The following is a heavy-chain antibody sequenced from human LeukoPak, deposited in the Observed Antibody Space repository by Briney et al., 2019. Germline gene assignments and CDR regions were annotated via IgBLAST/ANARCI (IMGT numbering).Heavy chain of an antibody. CDR2: IYYSGST. J-gene: IGHJ4*02. Sequence: SETLSPTCTVSGGSISSSSYYWGWIRQPPGKGLEWIGSIYYSGSTYYNPSLKSRVTISVDTSKNQFSLKLSSVTAADTAVYYCARYLGYYYDSSGYYSPFDYWGQGTLVTVSS. CDR1: GGSISSSSYY. D-gene: IGHD3-22*01. V-gene: IGHV4-39*01. CDR3: ARYLGYYYDSSGYYSPFDY.